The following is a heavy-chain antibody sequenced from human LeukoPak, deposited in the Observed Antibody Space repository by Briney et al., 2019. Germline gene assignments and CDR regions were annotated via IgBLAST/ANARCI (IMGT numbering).Heavy chain of an antibody. CDR3: ARETGIAAAGYYFDY. V-gene: IGHV3-21*01. CDR2: ISSTSSYI. Sequence: GGSLRLSCAGSGFTFSSYSMNWVRQAPGKGLEWVSSISSTSSYIYYADSLKGRFTISRDNAKNSLYLQMNSLRAEDTAVYYCARETGIAAAGYYFDYWGQGTLVTVSS. CDR1: GFTFSSYS. J-gene: IGHJ4*02. D-gene: IGHD6-13*01.